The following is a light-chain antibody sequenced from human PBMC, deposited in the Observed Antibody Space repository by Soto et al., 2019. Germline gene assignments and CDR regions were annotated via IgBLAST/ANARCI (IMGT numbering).Light chain of an antibody. Sequence: DVRMTQSPSSLSASVGDTITITCRASRTINTYLNWFQQKPGEPPRLLIYGASTLHDGVPLRFSGSGSGADFTLTIHGPETESFETLHFEQTYSDISFGGGTKV. CDR2: GAS. V-gene: IGKV1-39*01. CDR3: EQTYSDIS. CDR1: RTINTY. J-gene: IGKJ4*01.